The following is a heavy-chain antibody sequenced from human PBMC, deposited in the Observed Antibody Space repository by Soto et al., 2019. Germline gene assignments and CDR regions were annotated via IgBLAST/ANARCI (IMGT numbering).Heavy chain of an antibody. CDR2: ISGSGGST. D-gene: IGHD1-26*01. V-gene: IGHV3-23*01. J-gene: IGHJ4*02. CDR1: GFTFSSYA. Sequence: GGSLRLSCAASGFTFSSYAMSWVRQAPGKGLEWVSAISGSGGSTYYADSVKGRFTISRDNSKNTLYLQMNSLRAEDTAVYYCAKVGRGSYSGYYFDYWGQGTLVTVSS. CDR3: AKVGRGSYSGYYFDY.